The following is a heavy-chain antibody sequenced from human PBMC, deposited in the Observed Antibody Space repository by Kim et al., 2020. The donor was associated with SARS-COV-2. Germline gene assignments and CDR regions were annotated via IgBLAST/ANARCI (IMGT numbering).Heavy chain of an antibody. Sequence: GGSLRLSCAASGFTFSSYGMHWVRQAPGKGLEWVAVIWYDGSNKYYADSVKGRFTISRDNSKNTLYLQMNSLRAEDTAVYYCARDPRELWFGELPYDYWGQGTLVSVRS. CDR2: IWYDGSNK. CDR1: GFTFSSYG. CDR3: ARDPRELWFGELPYDY. V-gene: IGHV3-33*01. D-gene: IGHD3-10*01. J-gene: IGHJ4*02.